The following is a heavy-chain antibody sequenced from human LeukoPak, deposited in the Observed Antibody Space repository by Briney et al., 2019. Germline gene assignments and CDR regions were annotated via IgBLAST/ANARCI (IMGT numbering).Heavy chain of an antibody. CDR2: IWYDGSNK. J-gene: IGHJ4*02. D-gene: IGHD6-6*01. Sequence: PGGSLRLSCAASGFTFSSYGMHWVRQAPGKGLEWVAVIWYDGSNKYYADSVKGRFTISRDNAKNSLYLQMNSLRDEDTAVYYCARGGSSSSGAIGDYWGQGTLVTVSS. CDR3: ARGGSSSSGAIGDY. V-gene: IGHV3-33*01. CDR1: GFTFSSYG.